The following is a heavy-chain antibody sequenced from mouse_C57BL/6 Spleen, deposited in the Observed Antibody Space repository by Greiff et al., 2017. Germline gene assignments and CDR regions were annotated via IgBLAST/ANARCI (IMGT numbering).Heavy chain of an antibody. CDR1: GYTFTSYT. V-gene: IGHV1-4*01. CDR2: INPSSGYT. J-gene: IGHJ4*01. CDR3: ALYYGSSYYYAMDY. D-gene: IGHD1-1*01. Sequence: QVQLQQSGAELARPGASVKMSCKASGYTFTSYTMHWVKQRPGQGLEWIGYINPSSGYTKYNQKFKDKATLTADKSSSTAYMQLSSLTSEDSAVYYCALYYGSSYYYAMDYWGQGTTVTVSS.